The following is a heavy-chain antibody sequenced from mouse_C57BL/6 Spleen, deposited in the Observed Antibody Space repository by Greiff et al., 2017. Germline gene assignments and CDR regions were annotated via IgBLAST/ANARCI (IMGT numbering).Heavy chain of an antibody. CDR2: INYDGSST. CDR3: ARARIYYDYEDAMDY. Sequence: EVMLVESEGGLVQPGSSMKLSCTASGFTFSDYYMAWVRQVPEKGLEWVANINYDGSSTYYLDSLKSRFIISRDNAKNILYLQMSSLKSEDTATYYCARARIYYDYEDAMDYWGQGTSVTVSS. D-gene: IGHD2-4*01. CDR1: GFTFSDYY. V-gene: IGHV5-16*01. J-gene: IGHJ4*01.